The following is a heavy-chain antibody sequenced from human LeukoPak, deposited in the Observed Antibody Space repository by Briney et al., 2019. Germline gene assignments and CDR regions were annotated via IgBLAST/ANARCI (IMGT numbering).Heavy chain of an antibody. J-gene: IGHJ6*02. V-gene: IGHV3-21*01. CDR3: ARPLYASYYYGMDV. Sequence: GGSLRFSCAASGFTFSSYSMNWVRQAPGKGLEWVSSISSSSSYIYYADSVKGRFTISRDNAKNSLYLQMNSLRAEDTAVYYCARPLYASYYYGMDVWGQGTTVTVSS. CDR2: ISSSSSYI. D-gene: IGHD2-2*02. CDR1: GFTFSSYS.